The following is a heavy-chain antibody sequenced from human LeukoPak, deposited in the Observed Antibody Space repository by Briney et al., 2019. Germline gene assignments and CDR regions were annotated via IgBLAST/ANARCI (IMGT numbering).Heavy chain of an antibody. CDR1: GGSISSYY. CDR3: ARDYYGSGSSFDYYYYYMDV. J-gene: IGHJ6*03. D-gene: IGHD3-10*01. CDR2: IYTSGST. V-gene: IGHV4-4*07. Sequence: PSETLSLTCTVSGGSISSYYWSWIRQPAGKGLEWIGRIYTSGSTNYNPSLKSRVTMSVDTSKNQFSLKLSSVTAADTSVYYCARDYYGSGSSFDYYYYYMDVWGKGTTVTISS.